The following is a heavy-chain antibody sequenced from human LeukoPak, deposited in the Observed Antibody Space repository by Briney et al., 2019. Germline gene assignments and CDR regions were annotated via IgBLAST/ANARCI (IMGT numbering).Heavy chain of an antibody. J-gene: IGHJ5*02. Sequence: GGSLRLSCIASGFIVSNNYMSWVRQAPGKGLECVSVVYSDGDTYYADAVRGRFSISRDNSKNTVFLQMSSLRAEDTAMYYCARDAGNSGYGCDLWGQGTLVTVSS. CDR3: ARDAGNSGYGCDL. V-gene: IGHV3-53*01. CDR1: GFIVSNNY. CDR2: VYSDGDT. D-gene: IGHD5-12*01.